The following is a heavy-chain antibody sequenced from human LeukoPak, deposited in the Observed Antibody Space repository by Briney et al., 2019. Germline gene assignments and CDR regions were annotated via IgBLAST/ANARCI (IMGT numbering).Heavy chain of an antibody. J-gene: IGHJ4*02. CDR2: MQSSGNR. D-gene: IGHD5-18*01. CDR1: GDSISTYH. V-gene: IGHV4-59*01. Sequence: SETLSLTCSVSGDSISTYHWSWMRKPPRKGLEWIAFMQSSGNRNYTPTLTSRVSMFVDTSQNQCVLNLRSVTAADTADYYCARDHRHSYGCYFDHWGQGMLVTVSS. CDR3: ARDHRHSYGCYFDH.